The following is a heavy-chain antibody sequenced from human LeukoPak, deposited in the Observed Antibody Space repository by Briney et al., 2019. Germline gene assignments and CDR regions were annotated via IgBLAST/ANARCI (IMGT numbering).Heavy chain of an antibody. D-gene: IGHD3-16*01. V-gene: IGHV4-30-4*01. J-gene: IGHJ5*02. CDR2: IYYSGST. CDR3: ARDSMITFGGVIDP. Sequence: PSETLSLTCTVSGGSISSGDYYWSWIRQPPGKGLEWIGYIYYSGSTYYNPSLKSRVTISVDRSKNQFSLKPSSVTAADTAVYYCARDSMITFGGVIDPWGQGTLVTVSS. CDR1: GGSISSGDYY.